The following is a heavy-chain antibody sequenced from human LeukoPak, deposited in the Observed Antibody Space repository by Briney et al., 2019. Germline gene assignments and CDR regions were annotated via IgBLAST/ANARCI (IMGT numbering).Heavy chain of an antibody. V-gene: IGHV4-34*01. D-gene: IGHD3/OR15-3a*01. CDR2: INHHGVS. J-gene: IGHJ6*03. Sequence: PSETLSLTCAVYGESFSGHYWTWIRQSPGKGLEWIGDINHHGVSNHNPSLKSRVTILRDTSKNQLSLKLNSVTAADTGVYYCARGLVGLYYTDVWGNGTTVSVSS. CDR1: GESFSGHY. CDR3: ARGLVGLYYTDV.